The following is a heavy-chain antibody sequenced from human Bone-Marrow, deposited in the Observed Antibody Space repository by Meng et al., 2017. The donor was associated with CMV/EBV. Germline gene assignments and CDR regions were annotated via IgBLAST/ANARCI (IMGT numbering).Heavy chain of an antibody. V-gene: IGHV4-59*12. CDR3: AREGSSAFTVTTFDY. D-gene: IGHD4-17*01. J-gene: IGHJ4*02. Sequence: ESLKISCAASGFTFSYYWSWIRQPPGKGLEWIGYIYYSGSTYYNPSLKSRVTISVDTSKNQFSLKLSSVTAADTAVYYCAREGSSAFTVTTFDYWGQGTLVTVSS. CDR2: IYYSGST. CDR1: GFTFSYY.